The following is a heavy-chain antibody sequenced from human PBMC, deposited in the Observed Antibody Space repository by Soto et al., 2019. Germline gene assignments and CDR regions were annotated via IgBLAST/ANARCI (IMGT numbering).Heavy chain of an antibody. Sequence: GASVKVSCKASGYTFTSYGISWVRQAPGQGLEWMGWISAYNGNTNYAQKLQGRVTMTTDTSTSTAYMELRSLRSDDTAVYYCARDVGGRYYDFWSGYYRESSYYYYGMDVWGQGTTVTVSS. CDR2: ISAYNGNT. CDR1: GYTFTSYG. V-gene: IGHV1-18*01. D-gene: IGHD3-3*01. J-gene: IGHJ6*02. CDR3: ARDVGGRYYDFWSGYYRESSYYYYGMDV.